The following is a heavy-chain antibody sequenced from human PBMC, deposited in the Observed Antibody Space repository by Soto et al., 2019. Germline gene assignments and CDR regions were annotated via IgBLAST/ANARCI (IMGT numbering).Heavy chain of an antibody. CDR2: IIPILGIA. CDR1: GGPFSSYT. J-gene: IGHJ4*02. CDR3: ERAVMPVAGSSDFDY. Sequence: QVQLVQSGAEVKKPGSSVKVSCKASGGPFSSYTISWVRQATGQGHEWMGRIIPILGIATYAQKFQGRVTITADKSTSTAYMQLSSLRSEDTAVYYCERAVMPVAGSSDFDYCGQGTLVTV. V-gene: IGHV1-69*02. D-gene: IGHD6-19*01.